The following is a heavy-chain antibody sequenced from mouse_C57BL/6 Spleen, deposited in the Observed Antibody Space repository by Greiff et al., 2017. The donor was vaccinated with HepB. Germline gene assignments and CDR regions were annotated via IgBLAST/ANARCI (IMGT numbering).Heavy chain of an antibody. CDR1: GYTFTDYY. J-gene: IGHJ2*01. D-gene: IGHD1-1*01. CDR2: INPYNGGT. CDR3: ARLFQGWERAYFDY. V-gene: IGHV1-19*01. Sequence: EVQLQQSGPVLVKPGASVKMSCKASGYTFTDYYMNWVKQSHGKSLEWIGVINPYNGGTSYNQKFKGKATLTVDKSSSTAYMELNSLTSEDSAVYYCARLFQGWERAYFDYWGQGTTLTVSS.